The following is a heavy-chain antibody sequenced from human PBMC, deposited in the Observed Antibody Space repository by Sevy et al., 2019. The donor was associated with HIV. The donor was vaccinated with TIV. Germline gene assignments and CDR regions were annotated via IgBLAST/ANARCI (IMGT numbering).Heavy chain of an antibody. Sequence: GGSPRLSCAASGFRFDDYAMHWVRQVPGKSPEWVSGISWNSYRIDYADSVRGRFTISRDNAKNSLSLQMNSLRVEDTALYYCAKDMGGIETLDYYSYYGMDVWGQGTTVTVSS. CDR2: ISWNSYRI. J-gene: IGHJ6*02. CDR1: GFRFDDYA. CDR3: AKDMGGIETLDYYSYYGMDV. V-gene: IGHV3-9*01. D-gene: IGHD2-21*01.